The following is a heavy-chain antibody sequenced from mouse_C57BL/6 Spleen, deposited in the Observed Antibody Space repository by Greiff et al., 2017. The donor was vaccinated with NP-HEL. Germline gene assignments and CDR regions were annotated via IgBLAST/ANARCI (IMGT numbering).Heavy chain of an antibody. Sequence: QVQLQQSGPGLVQPSQSLSITCTVSGFSLTSYGVHWVRQSPGKGLEWLGVIWRGGSTDYNAAFMSRLSITKDNSKSQVFFKMNSLQADDTAIYYCAKNSAYYSNYVYFDYWGQGTTLTVSS. CDR1: GFSLTSYG. CDR3: AKNSAYYSNYVYFDY. V-gene: IGHV2-5*01. J-gene: IGHJ2*01. CDR2: IWRGGST. D-gene: IGHD2-5*01.